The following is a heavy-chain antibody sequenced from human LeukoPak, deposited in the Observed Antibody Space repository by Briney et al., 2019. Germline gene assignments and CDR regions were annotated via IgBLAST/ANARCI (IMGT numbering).Heavy chain of an antibody. V-gene: IGHV3-30*03. J-gene: IGHJ3*02. CDR3: ARVTTVIPDAFDI. Sequence: GGSLRLSCVASGFSFSSYWMSWVRQAPGKNVEWVAAISYDGRIKNYADSVKGRFTISRDNSKNTMYLQMNSLKPEDTAVYYCARVTTVIPDAFDIWGQGTMVTVSS. D-gene: IGHD4-17*01. CDR1: GFSFSSYW. CDR2: ISYDGRIK.